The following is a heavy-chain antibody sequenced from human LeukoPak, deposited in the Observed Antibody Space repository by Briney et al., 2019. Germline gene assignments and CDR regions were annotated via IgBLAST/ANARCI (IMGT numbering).Heavy chain of an antibody. CDR2: ISYDGSKK. CDR1: GFIFRHYA. V-gene: IGHV3-30*09. CDR3: ARNDYGTYCFDY. D-gene: IGHD4-17*01. J-gene: IGHJ4*02. Sequence: TGGSLRLSCAASGFIFRHYAVHWVRQAPGKGLEWVAIISYDGSKKYSTDSVKGRFAISRDNSQNPPFVQMNSLRADDTAVYYCARNDYGTYCFDYWGQGTLVTVSS.